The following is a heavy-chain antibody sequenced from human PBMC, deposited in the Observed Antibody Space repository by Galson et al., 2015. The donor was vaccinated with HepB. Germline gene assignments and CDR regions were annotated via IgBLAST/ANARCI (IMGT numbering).Heavy chain of an antibody. D-gene: IGHD3-10*01. V-gene: IGHV3-64D*06. CDR1: GFTFRNYA. CDR3: VKVDYGSGSYDDY. J-gene: IGHJ4*02. CDR2: ISGNGDIT. Sequence: SLRLSCAASGFTFRNYAMHWVRQAPGKGLDFVSAISGNGDITYYADSVKDRFIISRDNSKNIVYFRMSSLRPEDTAIYYCVKVDYGSGSYDDYWGQGTLVTVSS.